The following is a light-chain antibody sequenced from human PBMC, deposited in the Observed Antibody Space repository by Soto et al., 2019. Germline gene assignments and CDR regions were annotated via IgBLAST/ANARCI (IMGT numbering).Light chain of an antibody. J-gene: IGKJ5*01. CDR3: QQRSNWPIT. V-gene: IGKV3-11*01. CDR2: DTS. Sequence: VMTQAPATLSGSPVERATLSCRASQSVSSYLAWYQQKPGQAPRLLISDTSTRATGIPARFSGSGSGTDFTLTSSSLEPEDFAVDYCQQRSNWPITFGQGTRLEIK. CDR1: QSVSSY.